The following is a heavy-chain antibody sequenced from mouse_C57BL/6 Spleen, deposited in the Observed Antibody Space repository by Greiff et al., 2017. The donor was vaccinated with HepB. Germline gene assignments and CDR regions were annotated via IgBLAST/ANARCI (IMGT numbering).Heavy chain of an antibody. CDR2: IDPETGGT. Sequence: VQLQQSGAELVRPGASVTLSCKASGYTFTDYEMHWVKQTPVHGLEWIGAIDPETGGTAYNQKFKGKAILTADKSSSTAYMELRSLTSEDSAVYYCTRRGLYGSSYVSAMDYWGQGTSVTVSS. V-gene: IGHV1-15*01. J-gene: IGHJ4*01. CDR1: GYTFTDYE. D-gene: IGHD1-1*01. CDR3: TRRGLYGSSYVSAMDY.